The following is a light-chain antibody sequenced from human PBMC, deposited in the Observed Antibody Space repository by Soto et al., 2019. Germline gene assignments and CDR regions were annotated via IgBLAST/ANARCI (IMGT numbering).Light chain of an antibody. Sequence: EIVMTQSPAILSVSPGERATLSCRASQSVSSNLAWYQQKPGQAPRLLIYGASTRATGIPARFSGIGSGTDFTRTISSLEPEEFAVYYCQQLTDWPPQWTLGQGTKVDIK. CDR3: QQLTDWPPQWT. CDR2: GAS. CDR1: QSVSSN. J-gene: IGKJ1*01. V-gene: IGKV3-15*01.